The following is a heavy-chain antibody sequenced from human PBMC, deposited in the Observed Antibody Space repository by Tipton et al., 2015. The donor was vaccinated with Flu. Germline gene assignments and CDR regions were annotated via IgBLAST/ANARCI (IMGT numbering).Heavy chain of an antibody. CDR1: GEALGTHY. J-gene: IGHJ3*01. Sequence: GEALGTHYWTWFRQPAGERLEWIGRIFATGTAIYNPSLRSRVTMSVDTSKNQFSLNLTSVTAADTAVYYCVRDVPWDGDLEAFDLWGQGTMVTVSA. D-gene: IGHD7-27*01. V-gene: IGHV4-4*07. CDR2: IFATGTA. CDR3: VRDVPWDGDLEAFDL.